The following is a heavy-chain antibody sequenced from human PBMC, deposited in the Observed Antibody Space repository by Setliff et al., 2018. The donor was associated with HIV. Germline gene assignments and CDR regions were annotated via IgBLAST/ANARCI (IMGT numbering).Heavy chain of an antibody. CDR1: GGSISTYY. CDR3: ARASRWGSIPFDY. V-gene: IGHV4-59*12. D-gene: IGHD2-21*01. CDR2: VSYSGST. Sequence: SETLSLTCNVSGGSISTYYWSWIRQPPGKGLEWLGYVSYSGSTNFNPSLESRLAMSIDTSKNQFSLKLNSVTAADTAVYFCARASRWGSIPFDYWGQGTLVTVSS. J-gene: IGHJ4*02.